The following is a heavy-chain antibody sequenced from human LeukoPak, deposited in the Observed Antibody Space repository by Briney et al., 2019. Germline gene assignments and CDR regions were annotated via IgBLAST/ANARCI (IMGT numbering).Heavy chain of an antibody. V-gene: IGHV3-23*01. D-gene: IGHD6-13*01. CDR1: GFTFSSYA. CDR3: AKPPGEQQLPRRGYYMDV. Sequence: ETGGSLRLSCAASGFTFSSYAMSWVRQAPGKGLEWVSAISGSGGSTYYADSVKGRFTISRDNSKNTLYLQMNSLRAEDTAVYYCAKPPGEQQLPRRGYYMDVWGKGTTVTVSS. J-gene: IGHJ6*03. CDR2: ISGSGGST.